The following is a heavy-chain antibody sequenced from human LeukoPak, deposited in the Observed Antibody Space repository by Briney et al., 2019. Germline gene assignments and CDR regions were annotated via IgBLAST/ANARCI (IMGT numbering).Heavy chain of an antibody. CDR1: GGSITSYY. CDR2: ISKSGNT. J-gene: IGHJ3*02. Sequence: SETLSLTCTVSGGSITSYYWSWIRQPPGKGLEWIGYISKSGNTNYSPSLKSRVTIFGDTSKNQFFLRLTSATAADTAVYYCARARYVNSFYAFDIWGQGTMVTVSS. D-gene: IGHD3-9*01. V-gene: IGHV4-59*01. CDR3: ARARYVNSFYAFDI.